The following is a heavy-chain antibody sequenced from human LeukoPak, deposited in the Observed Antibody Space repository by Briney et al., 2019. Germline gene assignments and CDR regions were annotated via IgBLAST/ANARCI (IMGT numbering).Heavy chain of an antibody. D-gene: IGHD3-9*01. J-gene: IGHJ4*02. V-gene: IGHV1-69*01. Sequence: SVKVSCKASGGTYTSYAISWVRQAPGQGLEWMGGIIPIFGTANYAQKFQGRVTITADESTSTAYMELSSLRSEDTAVYYCARVEGHYDILTGYQGKYYFDYWGQGTLVTVSS. CDR1: GGTYTSYA. CDR3: ARVEGHYDILTGYQGKYYFDY. CDR2: IIPIFGTA.